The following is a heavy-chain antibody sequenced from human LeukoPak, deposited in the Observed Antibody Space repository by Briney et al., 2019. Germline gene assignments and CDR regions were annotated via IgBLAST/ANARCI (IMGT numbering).Heavy chain of an antibody. CDR2: ISHDGRNK. V-gene: IGHV3-30*18. CDR1: GLTLSAYY. Sequence: GGSLRLSCVASGLTLSAYYMHWVREAPGKGREGVAVISHDGRNKYSTASLQGRFSISTDTSKNKLFLQMNSLKNEDAAVYYCSKAGAWETALDFLLEYWGQGALVTVSS. J-gene: IGHJ4*02. D-gene: IGHD5-18*01. CDR3: SKAGAWETALDFLLEY.